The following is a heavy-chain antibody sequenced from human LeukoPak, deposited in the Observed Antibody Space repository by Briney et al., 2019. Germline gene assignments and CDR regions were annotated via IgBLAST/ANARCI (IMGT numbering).Heavy chain of an antibody. CDR1: VFTFSSYA. J-gene: IGHJ4*02. CDR3: ARNFYFDY. V-gene: IGHV3-30-3*01. CDR2: ISYDGSNK. Sequence: GGSLRLSCAASVFTFSSYAMHWVRQAPGKGLEWVAVISYDGSNKYYADSVKGRFTISRDNSKNTLYLQMNSLRAEDTAVYYCARNFYFDYWGQGTLVTVSS.